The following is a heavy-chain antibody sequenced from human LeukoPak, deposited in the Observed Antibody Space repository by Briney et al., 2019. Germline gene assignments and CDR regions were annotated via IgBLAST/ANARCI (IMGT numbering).Heavy chain of an antibody. Sequence: ASVKVSCKVSGYTLTVLSMHWVRQAPGKGLEWMGGFDPEDGETIYAQKFQGRVTMTEDTSTDTAYMELSSLRSEDTAVYYCATRTISSWSYYYGMDVWGQGTTVTVSS. D-gene: IGHD6-13*01. J-gene: IGHJ6*02. CDR1: GYTLTVLS. V-gene: IGHV1-24*01. CDR3: ATRTISSWSYYYGMDV. CDR2: FDPEDGET.